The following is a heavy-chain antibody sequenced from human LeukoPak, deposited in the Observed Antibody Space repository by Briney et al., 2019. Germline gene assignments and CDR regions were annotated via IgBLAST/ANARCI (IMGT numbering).Heavy chain of an antibody. CDR3: VSSEHYQF. D-gene: IGHD1/OR15-1a*01. J-gene: IGHJ4*02. CDR2: INPNSGDT. CDR1: GYTFTGYY. V-gene: IGHV1-2*02. Sequence: ASVKVSCKASGYTFTGYYIYWVRQAPGQGLEWLGWINPNSGDTNYAQKFQGRVTMTRDTSISTAYMELTTLRSDDTAVYYCVSSEHYQFWGQGTLVTVSS.